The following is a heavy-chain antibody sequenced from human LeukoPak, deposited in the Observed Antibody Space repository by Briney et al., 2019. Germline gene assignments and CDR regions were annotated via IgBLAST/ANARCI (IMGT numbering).Heavy chain of an antibody. CDR3: ARAGRSIAARPVYYYYYMDV. D-gene: IGHD6-6*01. CDR1: GFTFSDYY. CDR2: ISSSGSTI. Sequence: GGSLRLSCAASGFTFSDYYMSWIRQAPGKGLEWVSYISSSGSTIYYADYVKGRFTIPRDNAKNSLYLQMNSLRAEDTAVYYCARAGRSIAARPVYYYYYMDVWGKGTTVTVSS. V-gene: IGHV3-11*01. J-gene: IGHJ6*03.